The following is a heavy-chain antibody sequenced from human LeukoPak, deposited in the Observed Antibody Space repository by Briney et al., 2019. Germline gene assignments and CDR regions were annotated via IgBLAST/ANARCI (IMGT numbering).Heavy chain of an antibody. CDR1: GGTFSSDV. V-gene: IGHV1-69*06. CDR2: IFPIFDTT. CDR3: ARGRGENQLISGRFEYRHYGMDV. J-gene: IGHJ6*02. Sequence: ASVKVSCKASGGTFSSDVISWVRQAPGQGLEWVGRIFPIFDTTNYPQNFQGRVTITADKSTNTAYMELSSLSSEDTAVYYCARGRGENQLISGRFEYRHYGMDVWGQGTTVTVSS. D-gene: IGHD2-2*01.